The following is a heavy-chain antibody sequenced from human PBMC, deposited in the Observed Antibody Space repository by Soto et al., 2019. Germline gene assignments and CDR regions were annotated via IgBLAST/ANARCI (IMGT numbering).Heavy chain of an antibody. J-gene: IGHJ5*02. D-gene: IGHD6-19*01. Sequence: QEHLVESGGGVVQPGRSLRLSCAASRFNFNIYAMHWVRQAPSKGLEWVALISKDGSTKYYADSVKGRFTISRDNVKNTLFLQMDSLRPDDTAVYYCARVTKEKWLVKGFDPWGQGTLVTVSS. CDR3: ARVTKEKWLVKGFDP. CDR1: RFNFNIYA. V-gene: IGHV3-30-3*01. CDR2: ISKDGSTK.